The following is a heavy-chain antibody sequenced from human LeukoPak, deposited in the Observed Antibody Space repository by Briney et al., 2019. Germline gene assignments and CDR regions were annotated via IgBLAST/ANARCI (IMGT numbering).Heavy chain of an antibody. J-gene: IGHJ4*02. CDR3: ARDDY. Sequence: ASVTVSFTSSGYTFTVYYMHWVRQAPGQGLGWMGWINPNSGGTNYAQKFQGRVTMTRDTAISTAYMELSRLRSDDAAVYYCARDDYWGQGTLVTVSS. V-gene: IGHV1-2*02. CDR1: GYTFTVYY. CDR2: INPNSGGT.